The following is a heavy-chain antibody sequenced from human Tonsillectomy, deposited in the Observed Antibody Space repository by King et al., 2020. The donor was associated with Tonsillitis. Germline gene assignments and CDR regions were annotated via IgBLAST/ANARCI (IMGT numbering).Heavy chain of an antibody. D-gene: IGHD1-26*01. CDR3: ARDSSAGASRGKAFGI. CDR1: GGSISAYY. Sequence: VELPESGPGLVKPSETLSLICTVSGGSISAYYWSWIRQPPGKGLEWIGYIYDSGNTNYNPSLKSRVTISLDTSKNQFSLKLSSVTAADTAVYYCARDSSAGASRGKAFGIWGQGTMVTVSS. V-gene: IGHV4-59*01. J-gene: IGHJ3*02. CDR2: IYDSGNT.